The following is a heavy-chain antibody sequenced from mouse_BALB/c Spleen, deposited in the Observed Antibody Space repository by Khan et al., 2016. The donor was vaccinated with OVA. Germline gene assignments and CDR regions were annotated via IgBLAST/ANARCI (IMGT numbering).Heavy chain of an antibody. V-gene: IGHV9-3-1*01. CDR2: INTYTGEP. CDR1: GYTFTNYG. D-gene: IGHD1-1*02. J-gene: IGHJ1*01. Sequence: QIQLVQSGPELKKPGETVKISCKASGYTFTNYGMNWVKQAPGKGLKWMGWINTYTGEPTYTDDFKGRFAFSLVTSASTAYLQINNLKNEDTATDFCASGGYWYFDVWGAGTTVTVSS. CDR3: ASGGYWYFDV.